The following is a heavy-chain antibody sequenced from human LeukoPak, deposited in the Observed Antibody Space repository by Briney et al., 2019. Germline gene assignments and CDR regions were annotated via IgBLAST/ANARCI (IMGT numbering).Heavy chain of an antibody. CDR1: GFTFSSYG. Sequence: GGSLRLSCAASGFTFSSYGMHWVRQAPGKGLEWVAVISYDGSNKYYADSVKGRFTISRDNSKNTLYLQMNSLRAEDTVVYYCANEGSNGNPPYFDCSGQPPLLTLS. CDR3: ANEGSNGNPPYFDC. CDR2: ISYDGSNK. V-gene: IGHV3-30*18. D-gene: IGHD2/OR15-2a*01. J-gene: IGHJ4*02.